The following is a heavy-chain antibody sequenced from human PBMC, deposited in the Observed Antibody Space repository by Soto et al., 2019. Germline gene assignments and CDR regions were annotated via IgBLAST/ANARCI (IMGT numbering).Heavy chain of an antibody. CDR3: ARAANLNYYDRTYEYYYYGMDV. V-gene: IGHV4-34*01. D-gene: IGHD3-22*01. CDR2: INHSGST. J-gene: IGHJ6*02. Sequence: SETLSLTCAVYGGSFSGYYWSWIRQPPGKGLEWIGEINHSGSTNYNPSLKSRVTISVDTSKNQFSLKLSSVTAADTAVYYCARAANLNYYDRTYEYYYYGMDVWGQGTTVTVS. CDR1: GGSFSGYY.